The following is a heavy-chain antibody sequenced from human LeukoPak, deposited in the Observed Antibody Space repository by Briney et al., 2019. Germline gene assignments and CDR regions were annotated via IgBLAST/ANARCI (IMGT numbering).Heavy chain of an antibody. J-gene: IGHJ6*03. D-gene: IGHD5-24*01. CDR1: GGSISSYF. V-gene: IGHV4-59*01. CDR2: IYYSGST. Sequence: SETLSLTCTVSGGSISSYFWSWIRQPPGKGLQWIGYIYYSGSTIYNPSLKSRVTISVDMPNNQFSLKMSSVTAADTAVYYCARTGDGYNYYNYYYMDVWGKGTTVTVTS. CDR3: ARTGDGYNYYNYYYMDV.